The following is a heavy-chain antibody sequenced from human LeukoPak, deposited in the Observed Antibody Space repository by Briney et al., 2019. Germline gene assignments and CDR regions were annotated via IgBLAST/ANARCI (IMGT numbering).Heavy chain of an antibody. CDR2: ISGSGHST. D-gene: IGHD3-22*01. J-gene: IGHJ4*02. V-gene: IGHV3-23*01. Sequence: GGSLRLSCAASGFAVSSYAMNWVRQAPGKGLGWVSGISGSGHSTYHADSVKGRFTISRDNSKNTLYLLMNSLRAEDTAVYYCAKAQYYHSDGYYSDGYYFDHWGQGTLVTVSS. CDR3: AKAQYYHSDGYYSDGYYFDH. CDR1: GFAVSSYA.